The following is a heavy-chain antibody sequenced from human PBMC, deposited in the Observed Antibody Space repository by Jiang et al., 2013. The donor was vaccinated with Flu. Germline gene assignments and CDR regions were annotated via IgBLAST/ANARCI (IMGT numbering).Heavy chain of an antibody. V-gene: IGHV4-4*07. J-gene: IGHJ2*01. Sequence: KGLEWIGRIFTTGGTNYNPSLKSRAAMSIDTSKNQFSLELTSVTAADAAVYYCAREVVDMTTVDWYYDVWGRGTLVTVSS. CDR3: AREVVDMTTVDWYYDV. CDR2: IFTTGGT. D-gene: IGHD4-11*01.